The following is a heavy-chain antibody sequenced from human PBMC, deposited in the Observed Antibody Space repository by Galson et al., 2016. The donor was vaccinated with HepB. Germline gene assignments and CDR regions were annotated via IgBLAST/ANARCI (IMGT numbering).Heavy chain of an antibody. D-gene: IGHD4-23*01. CDR3: VGGKLPSGWPY. V-gene: IGHV4-4*02. Sequence: ETLSLTCAVSGDSISRDTWWSWVRQPPGKGLEWIGEIYHTGSNNYDPSVNNRVTISLDKSRNQFSLRLTSVTATDTAVYYGVGGKLPSGWPYWGQGNLVRVSS. CDR1: GDSISRDTW. CDR2: IYHTGSN. J-gene: IGHJ4*02.